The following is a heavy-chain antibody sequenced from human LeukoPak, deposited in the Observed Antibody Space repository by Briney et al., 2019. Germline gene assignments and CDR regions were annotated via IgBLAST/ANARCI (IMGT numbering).Heavy chain of an antibody. J-gene: IGHJ6*03. CDR3: ARAGVIDFYYYYMDV. D-gene: IGHD2-21*01. V-gene: IGHV3-9*01. Sequence: GGSLRLSCAASGFTFDDYAMHWVRHAPGKGLEWVSGISWNSGSIGYADSVKGRVTISRDNAKNSLYLQMNRLRAEDTALYYCARAGVIDFYYYYMDVWGKGTTVTISS. CDR2: ISWNSGSI. CDR1: GFTFDDYA.